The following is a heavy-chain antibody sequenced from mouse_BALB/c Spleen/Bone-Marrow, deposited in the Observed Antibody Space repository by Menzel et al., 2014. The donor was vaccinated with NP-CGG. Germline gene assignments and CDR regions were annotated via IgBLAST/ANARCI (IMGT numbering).Heavy chain of an antibody. D-gene: IGHD2-4*01. J-gene: IGHJ2*01. CDR3: TRSTMITYFDY. CDR1: GYTFTSYY. CDR2: INPSNGGT. Sequence: ESGAELVKPGASVKLSCTASGYTFTSYYMYWVKQRPGQGLEWIGEINPSNGGTNFNEKFKSKATLTVDKSSSTAYMQLSSLTSEDSAVYYCTRSTMITYFDYWGQGTTLTVSS. V-gene: IGHV1S81*02.